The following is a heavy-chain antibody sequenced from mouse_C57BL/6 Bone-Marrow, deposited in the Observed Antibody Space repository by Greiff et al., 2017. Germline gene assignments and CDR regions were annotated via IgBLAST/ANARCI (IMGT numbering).Heavy chain of an antibody. CDR3: ARSDYNCSSLWGFDV. CDR2: IYPGDGGT. CDR1: GYSFSSSW. J-gene: IGHJ1*03. D-gene: IGHD1-1*01. Sequence: VPLQQSGPELVKPGASVKISCKASGYSFSSSWMNWVKQRPGTGLEWIGRIYPGDGGTNYNGTFKGKSTLTADKSSSTAYMQLSSLTSEDSAVYFCARSDYNCSSLWGFDVWGTGTTVTDSS. V-gene: IGHV1-82*01.